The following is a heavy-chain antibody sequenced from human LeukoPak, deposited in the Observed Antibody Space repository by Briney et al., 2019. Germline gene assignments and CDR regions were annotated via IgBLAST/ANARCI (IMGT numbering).Heavy chain of an antibody. CDR2: IDWTGDK. Sequence: ESGPTLVNPTQTLTLTCTFSGVSLSTTRVGVAWIRQPPGKALEWLALIDWTGDKRYSPSLKSRLTITKDTSKNQVVLTMTNMDPVDTATYYCARTIVVAVPGRPVREFDYWGQGTLVTVSS. J-gene: IGHJ4*02. CDR3: ARTIVVAVPGRPVREFDY. V-gene: IGHV2-5*01. D-gene: IGHD2-15*01. CDR1: GVSLSTTRVG.